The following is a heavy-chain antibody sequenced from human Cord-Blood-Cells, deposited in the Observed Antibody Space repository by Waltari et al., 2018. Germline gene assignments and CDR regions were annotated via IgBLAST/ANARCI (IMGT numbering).Heavy chain of an antibody. Sequence: EVQLVQSGAEVKKPGESLKISCKGSGYSFTSYWTGWVRQMPGKGLEWMGIIYPVDSDTRYSPSFQGQVTISADKSISTAYLQWSSLKASDTAMYYCARQYYDFWSGYYAFDIWGQGTMVTVSS. V-gene: IGHV5-51*01. D-gene: IGHD3-3*01. CDR1: GYSFTSYW. CDR2: IYPVDSDT. J-gene: IGHJ3*02. CDR3: ARQYYDFWSGYYAFDI.